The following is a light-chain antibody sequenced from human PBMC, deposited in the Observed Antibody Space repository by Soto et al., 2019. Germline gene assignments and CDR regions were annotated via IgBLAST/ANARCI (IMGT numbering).Light chain of an antibody. J-gene: IGLJ1*01. Sequence: QSVLTQPASVSGSPGQSITISCTGTSGDVGGYNYVCWYQQRPGKAPKLTIYEVSNRPSGVSRRFSDSKSGNTASLTISGLQTEDEADYYCSSYTGGSTLYVFGTGTKVTVL. CDR1: SGDVGGYNY. CDR2: EVS. V-gene: IGLV2-14*01. CDR3: SSYTGGSTLYV.